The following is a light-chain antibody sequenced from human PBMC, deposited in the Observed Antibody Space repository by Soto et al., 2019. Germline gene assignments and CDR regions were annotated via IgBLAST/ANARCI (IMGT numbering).Light chain of an antibody. CDR1: SSNIGAGYN. Sequence: QSVLTQPPSVSGAPGQRVTISCTGSSSNIGAGYNVHWYQQLPGTAPKVLIYGNNNRPSGVPDRFSGSKSGTSASLAITGLQAEDEADYYCQSYDGSYVVFGGGTKLTVL. J-gene: IGLJ2*01. V-gene: IGLV1-40*01. CDR3: QSYDGSYVV. CDR2: GNN.